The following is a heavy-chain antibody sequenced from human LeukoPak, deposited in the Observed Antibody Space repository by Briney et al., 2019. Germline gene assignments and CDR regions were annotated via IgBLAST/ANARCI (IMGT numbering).Heavy chain of an antibody. D-gene: IGHD5-24*01. CDR2: ISAYNGNT. V-gene: IGHV1-18*01. CDR3: ARGEMATTSPEDY. J-gene: IGHJ4*02. CDR1: GYTFTSYG. Sequence: ASVKVSCKASGYTFTSYGISWVRQAPGQGLEWMGWISAYNGNTNYAQKFQGRVTMTRDTSTSTVYMELSSLRSEDTAVYYCARGEMATTSPEDYWGQGTLVTVSS.